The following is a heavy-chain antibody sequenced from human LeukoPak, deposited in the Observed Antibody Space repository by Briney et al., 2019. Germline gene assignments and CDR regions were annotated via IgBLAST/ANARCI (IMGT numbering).Heavy chain of an antibody. D-gene: IGHD3-10*01. Sequence: SETLSLTCTVSGGSISSGSYYWSWIRQPAGKGLEWIGRIYTSGSTNYNPSLKSRVTISVDTSKNQFSLKLSSVTAADTAVYYCARVSSEFRGVITAHYYYYMDVWGKGTTATISS. J-gene: IGHJ6*03. V-gene: IGHV4-61*02. CDR2: IYTSGST. CDR3: ARVSSEFRGVITAHYYYYMDV. CDR1: GGSISSGSYY.